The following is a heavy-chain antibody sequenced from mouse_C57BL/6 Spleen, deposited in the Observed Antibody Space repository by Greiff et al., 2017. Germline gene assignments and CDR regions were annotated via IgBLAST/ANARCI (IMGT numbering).Heavy chain of an antibody. Sequence: QVQLQQPGTELVKPGASVKLSCKASGYTFTSYWMHWVKQRPGQGLEWIGNINPSNGGTNYNEKFKSKATLTVDKSSSTAYMQLSSLTSEDSAVDYDAREGDSSGPFDYWGQGTTLTVSS. CDR1: GYTFTSYW. J-gene: IGHJ2*01. V-gene: IGHV1-53*01. CDR2: INPSNGGT. CDR3: AREGDSSGPFDY. D-gene: IGHD3-2*02.